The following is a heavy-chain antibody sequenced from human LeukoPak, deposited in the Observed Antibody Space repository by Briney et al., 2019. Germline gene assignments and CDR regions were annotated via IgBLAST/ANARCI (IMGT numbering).Heavy chain of an antibody. V-gene: IGHV4-4*07. J-gene: IGHJ4*02. CDR1: GGSITGSH. CDR3: ARGAYSFDY. Sequence: PETLSLTCTVSGGSITGSHWSWLRQSAGKGLEWIGRIYSSGTTNYNPSLKSRVTMSLDTSKNQFSLRLSSMTAADTAVYYCARGAYSFDYWGQGTLVTVSS. CDR2: IYSSGTT.